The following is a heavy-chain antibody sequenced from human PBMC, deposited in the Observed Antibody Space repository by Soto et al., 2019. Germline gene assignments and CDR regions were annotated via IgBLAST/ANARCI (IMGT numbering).Heavy chain of an antibody. CDR1: GFTFSSYA. CDR2: VSIGGST. V-gene: IGHV3-23*01. J-gene: IGHJ4*02. D-gene: IGHD2-15*01. CDR3: AKRRGAGGHFDY. Sequence: DVQLLESGGGLVQHEGSLRLSCAASGFTFSSYAMGWVRQGPGKGLEWVAVVSIGGSTHYADSVRGRFTISRDNSKNTLSLQMNSLPAEDTAVYFCAKRRGAGGHFDYWGQGALVTVSS.